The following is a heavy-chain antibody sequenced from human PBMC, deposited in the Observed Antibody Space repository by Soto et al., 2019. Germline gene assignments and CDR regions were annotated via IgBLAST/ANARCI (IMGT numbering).Heavy chain of an antibody. D-gene: IGHD6-13*01. J-gene: IGHJ5*02. CDR1: GGSISSSNW. V-gene: IGHV4-4*02. CDR3: ARDRESSSWSVWFDP. Sequence: SETLSLTCAVSGGSISSSNWWSWVRQPPGKGLEWIGEIYHSGSTNYNPFLKSRVTISVDKSKNQFSLKLSSVTAADTAVYYCARDRESSSWSVWFDPWGQGTLVTVSS. CDR2: IYHSGST.